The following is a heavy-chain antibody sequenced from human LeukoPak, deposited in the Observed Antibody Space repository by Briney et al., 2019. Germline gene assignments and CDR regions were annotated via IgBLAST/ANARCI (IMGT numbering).Heavy chain of an antibody. CDR2: IRYDGSNK. Sequence: GGSLRLSCAASGFTFSSCGMHWVRQAPGKGLEWVAFIRYDGSNKYYADSVEGRFTISRDNSKNTLFLQMNSLRAEDTAVYYCTSMLGAVMLDYFDYWGQGTLVTVSS. CDR1: GFTFSSCG. J-gene: IGHJ4*02. CDR3: TSMLGAVMLDYFDY. D-gene: IGHD3-16*01. V-gene: IGHV3-30*02.